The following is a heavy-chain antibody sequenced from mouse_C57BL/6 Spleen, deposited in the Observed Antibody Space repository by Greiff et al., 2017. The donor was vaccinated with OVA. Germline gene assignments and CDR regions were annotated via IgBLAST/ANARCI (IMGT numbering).Heavy chain of an antibody. D-gene: IGHD2-1*01. Sequence: QVHVKQSGPELVKPGASVKISCKASGYAFSSSWMHWVKQRPGQGLEWIGWIYPRDGSTKYNEKFNGKATLTVDTSSSTAYMELNSLTSEDSAVYFCARSGCYGIPLAYWGQGTLVTVSA. J-gene: IGHJ3*01. V-gene: IGHV1-85*01. CDR2: IYPRDGST. CDR3: ARSGCYGIPLAY. CDR1: GYAFSSSW.